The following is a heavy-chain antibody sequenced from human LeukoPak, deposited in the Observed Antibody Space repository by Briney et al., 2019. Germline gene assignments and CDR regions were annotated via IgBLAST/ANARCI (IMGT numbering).Heavy chain of an antibody. J-gene: IGHJ4*02. Sequence: KPSETLSLTCTVSDYSISSGYGYYWGWIRQPPGKGLEWIGNIYHSGITYYNHFNSSLKSRVTISIDTSKNQFSLRLTSVTAADTAVYFCATLVSTRYYFDYWGLGTLVTVSS. V-gene: IGHV4-38-2*02. CDR2: IYHSGIT. CDR3: ATLVSTRYYFDY. CDR1: DYSISSGYGYY. D-gene: IGHD5/OR15-5a*01.